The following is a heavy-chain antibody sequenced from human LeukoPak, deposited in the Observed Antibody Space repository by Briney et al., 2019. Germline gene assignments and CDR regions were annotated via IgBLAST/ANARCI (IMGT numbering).Heavy chain of an antibody. CDR1: GYTFTNTY. J-gene: IGHJ3*01. CDR2: INPDGGNT. CDR3: ARIRDGYNDAYDL. V-gene: IGHV1-46*01. Sequence: ASVKVSCKASGYTFTNTYIHWVRQAPGQVLEWMGLINPDGGNTNYAQNFQGRVTLTRDTSTSTVYMELSSLRSEDTAIYYCARIRDGYNDAYDLWGQGTVVTVPS. D-gene: IGHD5-24*01.